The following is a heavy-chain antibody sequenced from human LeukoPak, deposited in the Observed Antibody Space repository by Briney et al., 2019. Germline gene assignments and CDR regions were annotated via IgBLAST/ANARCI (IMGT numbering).Heavy chain of an antibody. D-gene: IGHD6-19*01. J-gene: IGHJ4*02. Sequence: GGSLRLSCAAFGFTFTDYHMSWIRQAPGKGLECVSYISPGGGSKYFADSVKGRFTISRDNAKNSLYLQMNSLTAEDTAVYYCAGGRDTAVAGPGGYFDYWAQGTLVTVSP. CDR2: ISPGGGSK. CDR3: AGGRDTAVAGPGGYFDY. V-gene: IGHV3-11*01. CDR1: GFTFTDYH.